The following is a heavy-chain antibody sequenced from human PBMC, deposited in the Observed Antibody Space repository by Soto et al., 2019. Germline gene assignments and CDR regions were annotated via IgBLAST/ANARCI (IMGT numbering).Heavy chain of an antibody. Sequence: QVQLVQSGAEVKKPGASVKVSCKASGYTFTSYGISWVRQGPGQGLEWMVWISAYNGNTNYAQKLQGRVTMTTDRSTGPAYMELRSLRSDATSVYYCATLVRGVLKSGDAFDIWGQGTMVTVSS. V-gene: IGHV1-18*01. CDR2: ISAYNGNT. CDR1: GYTFTSYG. D-gene: IGHD3-10*01. J-gene: IGHJ3*02. CDR3: ATLVRGVLKSGDAFDI.